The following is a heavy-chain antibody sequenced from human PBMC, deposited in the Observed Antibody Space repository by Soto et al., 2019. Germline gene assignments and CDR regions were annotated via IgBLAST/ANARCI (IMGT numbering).Heavy chain of an antibody. CDR2: IWYDGSNK. J-gene: IGHJ3*02. D-gene: IGHD5-12*01. CDR3: AWSGGYLDAFDI. V-gene: IGHV3-33*01. CDR1: GFTFSSYG. Sequence: QVQLVESGGGVVQPGRSLRLSCAASGFTFSSYGMHWVRQAPGKGLEWVAVIWYDGSNKYYADSVKGRFTISRDNSKNTLYLQMNSLRAEDTAVYYCAWSGGYLDAFDIWGQGTMVTVSS.